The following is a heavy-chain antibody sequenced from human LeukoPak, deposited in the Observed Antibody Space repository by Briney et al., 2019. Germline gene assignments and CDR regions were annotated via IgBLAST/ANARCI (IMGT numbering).Heavy chain of an antibody. D-gene: IGHD6-19*01. Sequence: GGSLRLSCAASGLTFSRDWMGWVRQPPGQGLEWVATIKQDASEEYYVDSVNGRFTISRDNAKNSLFLQMNSLRAEDTAVYFCVRGVTSGWFFDYWGQGTLVSVSS. J-gene: IGHJ4*02. CDR1: GLTFSRDW. V-gene: IGHV3-7*01. CDR2: IKQDASEE. CDR3: VRGVTSGWFFDY.